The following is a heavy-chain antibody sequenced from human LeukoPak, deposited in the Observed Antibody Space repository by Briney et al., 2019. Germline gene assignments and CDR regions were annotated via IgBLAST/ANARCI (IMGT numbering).Heavy chain of an antibody. CDR3: ARHDYVWGSYRPYYLDY. D-gene: IGHD3-16*02. CDR1: GFTFSSYW. J-gene: IGHJ4*02. V-gene: IGHV3-7*01. Sequence: GGSLRLSCAASGFTFSSYWMSWVRQAPGKGLEWVANIKQDGSEKYYVDSVKGRFTISRDNAKNSLYLQMNSLRAEDTAVYYCARHDYVWGSYRPYYLDYWGQGTLVTVSS. CDR2: IKQDGSEK.